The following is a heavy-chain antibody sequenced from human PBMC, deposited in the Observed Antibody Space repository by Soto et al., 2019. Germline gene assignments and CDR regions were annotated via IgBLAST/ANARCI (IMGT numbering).Heavy chain of an antibody. CDR3: AKDPYSSGWYVGSGYYYGMDV. CDR2: ISGSGGST. J-gene: IGHJ6*02. CDR1: GFTFSSYA. D-gene: IGHD6-19*01. Sequence: GGSLRLSCAASGFTFSSYAMSWVRQAPGKGLEWVSAISGSGGSTYYADSVKGRFTISRDNSKNTLYLQMNSLRAEDTAVYYCAKDPYSSGWYVGSGYYYGMDVWGQGTTVTVS. V-gene: IGHV3-23*01.